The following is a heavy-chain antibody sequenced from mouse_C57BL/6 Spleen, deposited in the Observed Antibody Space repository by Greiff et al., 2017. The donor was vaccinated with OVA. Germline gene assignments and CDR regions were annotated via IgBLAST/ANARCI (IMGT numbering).Heavy chain of an antibody. Sequence: EVQLQQSGPELVKPGASVKISCKASGYTFTDYYMNWVKQSHGKSLEWIGDINPNNGGTSYNQKFKGKATLTVDKSSSTAYMELRSLTSEDSAVYYCARSDPRYGFYAMDYWGQGTSVTVSS. CDR3: ARSDPRYGFYAMDY. CDR2: INPNNGGT. J-gene: IGHJ4*01. V-gene: IGHV1-26*01. CDR1: GYTFTDYY. D-gene: IGHD2-2*01.